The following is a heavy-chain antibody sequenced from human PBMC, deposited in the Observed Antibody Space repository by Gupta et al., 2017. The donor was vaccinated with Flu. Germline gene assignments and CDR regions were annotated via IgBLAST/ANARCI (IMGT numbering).Heavy chain of an antibody. J-gene: IGHJ4*02. D-gene: IGHD2-15*01. CDR1: GGSISRGGHY. V-gene: IGHV4-31*03. CDR3: ARTKHATEGGYGGGGTCPVFDY. CDR2: IHYTGDT. Sequence: QLQLQESGPGLVKPSQTLSLTCSVSGGSISRGGHYWSWIRQRPGEGLEWLGYIHYTGDTYYNPSLKSRITSSVDTSKNQFSLDLASLTAADTAVYYCARTKHATEGGYGGGGTCPVFDYWGQGILVTVT.